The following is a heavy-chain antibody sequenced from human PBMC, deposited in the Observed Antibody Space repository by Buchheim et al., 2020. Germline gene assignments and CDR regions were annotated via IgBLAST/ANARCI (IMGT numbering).Heavy chain of an antibody. D-gene: IGHD6-25*01. CDR1: GGSIRNYY. V-gene: IGHV4-59*01. CDR3: ARQGQRLAMSYFDY. CDR2: INYSGTA. Sequence: QVQLQESGPGLEKPSETLSLTCTVSGGSIRNYYWSWIRQPPGKGLEWIGNINYSGTANYNASLKTRVTISVETSKNQFSLGVTSVTAADTAVYYCARQGQRLAMSYFDYWGQGTL. J-gene: IGHJ4*02.